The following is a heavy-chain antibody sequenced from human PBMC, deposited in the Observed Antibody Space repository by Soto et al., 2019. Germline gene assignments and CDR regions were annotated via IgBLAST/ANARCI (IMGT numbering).Heavy chain of an antibody. CDR3: ARNPESRTVIADVFDY. V-gene: IGHV4-31*03. J-gene: IGHJ4*02. Sequence: TSETLSLTCTVSGGSISSGGYYWSWIRQHPGKGLEWIGYIYYSGSTYYNPSLKSRVTISVDTSKNQFSLKLSSVTAADTAVYYCARNPESRTVIADVFDYWGQGTLVTVSS. CDR2: IYYSGST. D-gene: IGHD2-15*01. CDR1: GGSISSGGYY.